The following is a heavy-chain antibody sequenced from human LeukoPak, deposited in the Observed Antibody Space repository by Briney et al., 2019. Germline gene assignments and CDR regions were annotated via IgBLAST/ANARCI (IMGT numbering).Heavy chain of an antibody. CDR1: GGTFSSYA. J-gene: IGHJ5*02. CDR3: ARSPVPAAMNWFDP. Sequence: SVKVSCKASGGTFSSYAISWVRQAPGQGLEWMGGIIPIFGTANYAQKFQGRVTITTDESTSTAYMELSSLRSEDTAVYYCARSPVPAAMNWFDPWGQGTLVTVSS. CDR2: IIPIFGTA. V-gene: IGHV1-69*05. D-gene: IGHD2-2*01.